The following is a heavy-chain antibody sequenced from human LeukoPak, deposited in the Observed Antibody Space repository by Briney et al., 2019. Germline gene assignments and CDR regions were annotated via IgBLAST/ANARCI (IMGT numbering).Heavy chain of an antibody. V-gene: IGHV4-59*08. D-gene: IGHD5-24*01. J-gene: IGHJ4*02. Sequence: SETLSLTCTVSGGSMSSYYWSWIRQPPGKGLEWVGYISSTGSTNNNPSLKSRVTISVDTSKNQFSLNLNSVTAADTAAYYCARHLDMATFIDYWGQGTLVTVSS. CDR1: GGSMSSYY. CDR2: ISSTGST. CDR3: ARHLDMATFIDY.